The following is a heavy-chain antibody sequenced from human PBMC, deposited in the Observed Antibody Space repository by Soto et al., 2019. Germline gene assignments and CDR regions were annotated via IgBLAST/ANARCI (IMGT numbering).Heavy chain of an antibody. V-gene: IGHV5-51*01. D-gene: IGHD4-4*01. CDR3: ARLEMATVEAFDY. J-gene: IGHJ4*02. CDR2: IYPSDSDA. Sequence: EVQLVQSGAEVKKPGESLRISCQGSGYTFNTYWIGWVRQMPGKGLEWMGIIYPSDSDATYSPSFKGQVTISADTSISTAYLQWTSLKASDSAIYYCARLEMATVEAFDYWGQGSLLTVSS. CDR1: GYTFNTYW.